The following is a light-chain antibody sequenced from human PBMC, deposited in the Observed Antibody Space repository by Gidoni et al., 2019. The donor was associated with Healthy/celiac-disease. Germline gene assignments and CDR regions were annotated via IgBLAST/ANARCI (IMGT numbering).Light chain of an antibody. V-gene: IGKV3-20*01. Sequence: EIVLTQSPGTLSLSPGEIATLSCRASQSVSSSYLAWYQQKPGQAPRLLIYGASSRATDIPDRFSGSGSGTDFTLTISRLEPEDFAVYYCQQYGSSMYTFGQGTKLEIK. CDR3: QQYGSSMYT. CDR1: QSVSSSY. CDR2: GAS. J-gene: IGKJ2*01.